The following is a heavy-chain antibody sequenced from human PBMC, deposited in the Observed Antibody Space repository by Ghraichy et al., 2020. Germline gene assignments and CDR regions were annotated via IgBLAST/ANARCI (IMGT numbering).Heavy chain of an antibody. D-gene: IGHD3-22*01. CDR2: IYWDDDK. Sequence: SGPTLVKPTQTLTLTCTFSGFSLSTSGVGVGWIRQPPGKALEWLALIYWDDDKRYSPSLKSRLTITKDTSKNQVVLTMTNMDPVDTATYYCAHSGFGYYDSSGYYYAINDAFDIWGQGTMVTVSS. CDR1: GFSLSTSGVG. V-gene: IGHV2-5*02. CDR3: AHSGFGYYDSSGYYYAINDAFDI. J-gene: IGHJ3*02.